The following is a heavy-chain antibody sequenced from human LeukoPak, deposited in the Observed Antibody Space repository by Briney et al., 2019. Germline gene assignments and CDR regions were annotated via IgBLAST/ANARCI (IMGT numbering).Heavy chain of an antibody. D-gene: IGHD4/OR15-4a*01. V-gene: IGHV4-39*01. Sequence: SETLSLTCTISAASISISSHHWGWIRQSPGKGLEWIGSIEYGQTIYYNPSLNSRVTISVVTSKDQFTLQLNSVTAADTAVYYCVRHDGRGGATMGAFDSWGQGSLVTASS. CDR3: VRHDGRGGATMGAFDS. CDR1: AASISISSHH. CDR2: IEYGQTI. J-gene: IGHJ5*01.